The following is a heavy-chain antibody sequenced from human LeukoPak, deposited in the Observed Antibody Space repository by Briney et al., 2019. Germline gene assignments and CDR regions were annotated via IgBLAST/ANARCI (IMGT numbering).Heavy chain of an antibody. CDR2: MYNSGST. Sequence: SETLSLTCTVSGGSISGSYWSWIRQPPGKGLEWIAYMYNSGSTNYNPSLKSRVTISIDTSKNQFSLKLNSLTAADTAIYYCARGIESYGDYGYWGQGILVTVSS. V-gene: IGHV4-59*01. CDR1: GGSISGSY. D-gene: IGHD4-17*01. CDR3: ARGIESYGDYGY. J-gene: IGHJ4*02.